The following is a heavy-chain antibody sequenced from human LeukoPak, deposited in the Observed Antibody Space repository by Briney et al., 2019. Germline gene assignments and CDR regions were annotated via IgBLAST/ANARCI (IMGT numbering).Heavy chain of an antibody. CDR3: ARDRPYCSGGSCPDAFDI. J-gene: IGHJ3*02. CDR2: IYYSGST. CDR1: GGSISSYY. D-gene: IGHD2-15*01. Sequence: PSETLSLTCTVSGGSISSYYWSWVRQPPGKGLEWVGYIYYSGSTNYNPSLKSRVTISVDTSKNQFSLKLSSVTAADTAVYYCARDRPYCSGGSCPDAFDIWGQGTMVTVSS. V-gene: IGHV4-59*01.